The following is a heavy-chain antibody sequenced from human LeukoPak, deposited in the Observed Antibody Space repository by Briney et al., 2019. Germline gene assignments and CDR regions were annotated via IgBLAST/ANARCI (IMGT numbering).Heavy chain of an antibody. J-gene: IGHJ4*02. V-gene: IGHV3-7*01. D-gene: IGHD3-16*01. CDR1: GFSFNSDW. CDR2: IKHDESEK. CDR3: TRRLDD. Sequence: GGSLRLSCAASGFSFNSDWMDWFRRPPGKGLEWVANIKHDESEKNYLDSVKGRFTISRDNAQNSLYLQMNGLRVEDTAVYYCTRRLDDWGQGTLVTVSS.